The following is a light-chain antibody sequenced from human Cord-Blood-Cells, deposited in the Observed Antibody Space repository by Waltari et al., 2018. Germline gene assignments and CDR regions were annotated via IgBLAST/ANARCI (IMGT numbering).Light chain of an antibody. CDR3: QKYNSAPLT. V-gene: IGKV1-27*01. Sequence: DIQMTQSPSSLSASVGDRVTITCRASQGMSNYLAWYQQKPGKVPKLLIYAASTLQSGVQSRFSGSGSGTDFTLTISSLQPEDVATYYCQKYNSAPLTFGQGTKVEIK. CDR1: QGMSNY. J-gene: IGKJ1*01. CDR2: AAS.